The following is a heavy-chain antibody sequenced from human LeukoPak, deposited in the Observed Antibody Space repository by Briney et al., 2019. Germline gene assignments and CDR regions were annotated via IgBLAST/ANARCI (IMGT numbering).Heavy chain of an antibody. CDR3: ASILMTAVTDIDY. D-gene: IGHD4-11*01. CDR2: INSDGSST. Sequence: GGSLRLSCAASGFTFSSYWMHWVRQAPGKGLVWVSRINSDGSSTSYADSVKGRFTISRDNAKNTMYLQMNSLRAEDTAVYYCASILMTAVTDIDYWGQGTLVTVSS. V-gene: IGHV3-74*01. J-gene: IGHJ4*02. CDR1: GFTFSSYW.